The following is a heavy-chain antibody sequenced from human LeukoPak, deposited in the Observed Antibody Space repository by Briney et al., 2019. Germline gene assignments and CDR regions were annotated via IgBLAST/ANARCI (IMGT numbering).Heavy chain of an antibody. CDR1: GYTFTGYY. CDR2: INPNSGGT. CDR3: ARESEEGYCSSTSCYLDY. V-gene: IGHV1-2*02. D-gene: IGHD2-2*01. J-gene: IGHJ4*02. Sequence: GASVKVSCKASGYTFTGYYMHWVRQAPGHGLEWMGWINPNSGGTNYAQKFQGRVTMTRDTSISTAYMELSRLRSDDTAVYYCARESEEGYCSSTSCYLDYWGQGTLVTVSS.